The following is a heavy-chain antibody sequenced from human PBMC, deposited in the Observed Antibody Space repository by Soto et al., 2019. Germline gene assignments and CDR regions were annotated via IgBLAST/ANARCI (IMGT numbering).Heavy chain of an antibody. D-gene: IGHD3-10*01. CDR1: GDSVSSNSAA. CDR3: ARGKGDVWFGELLYYMDV. Sequence: KQSQTLSLTCAISGDSVSSNSAAWNWIRQSPSRGLEWLGRTYYRSKWYNDYAVSVQSRITINPETSKNQFSLQLNSVTPEDTAVYYCARGKGDVWFGELLYYMDVWGKGTTVTVSS. J-gene: IGHJ6*03. CDR2: TYYRSKWYN. V-gene: IGHV6-1*01.